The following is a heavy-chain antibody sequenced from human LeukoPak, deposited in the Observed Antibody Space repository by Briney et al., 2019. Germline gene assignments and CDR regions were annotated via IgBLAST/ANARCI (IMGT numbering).Heavy chain of an antibody. Sequence: PSETLSLTCTVSGGSISSYYWSWIRQPPGKGLEWIGYIYYGGSTNYNPSLKSRVTISVDTSKNQLSLNLSSVTAADTAVYYCARHPTALVSYGFDPWGQGTLVTVSS. CDR2: IYYGGST. CDR3: ARHPTALVSYGFDP. D-gene: IGHD5-18*01. J-gene: IGHJ5*02. CDR1: GGSISSYY. V-gene: IGHV4-59*08.